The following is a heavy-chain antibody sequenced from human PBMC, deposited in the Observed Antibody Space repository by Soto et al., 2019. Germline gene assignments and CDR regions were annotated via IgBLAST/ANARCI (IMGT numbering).Heavy chain of an antibody. D-gene: IGHD6-6*01. CDR2: IIPIFGTA. CDR1: GGTFSSYA. CDR3: AREIRISSSSLGYGMDV. Sequence: SGKVSCKASGGTFSSYAMSWVRQALGQGLEWMGGIIPIFGTANYAQKFQGRVTITADESTSTAYMELSSLRSEDTAVYYCAREIRISSSSLGYGMDVWGQGTTVTVSS. V-gene: IGHV1-69*13. J-gene: IGHJ6*02.